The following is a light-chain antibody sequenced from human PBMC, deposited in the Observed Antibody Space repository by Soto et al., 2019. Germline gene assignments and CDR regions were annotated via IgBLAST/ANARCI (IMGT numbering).Light chain of an antibody. CDR1: SSNIGAGYD. CDR3: QSFDSSLSGYV. Sequence: QSFLTQPPSVSGAPGQRVTVSCTGSSSNIGAGYDVHWYQQLPGTAPKLLIYGNNNRPSGVPDRFSGSKSATSGSLAITGLQAEDEADYYCQSFDSSLSGYVFGTGTKV. CDR2: GNN. V-gene: IGLV1-40*01. J-gene: IGLJ1*01.